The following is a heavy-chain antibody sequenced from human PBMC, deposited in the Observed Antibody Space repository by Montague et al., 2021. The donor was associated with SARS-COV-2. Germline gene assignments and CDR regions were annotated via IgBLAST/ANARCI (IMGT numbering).Heavy chain of an antibody. J-gene: IGHJ4*02. CDR3: ARDHGSGWFTFDY. D-gene: IGHD6-19*01. Sequence: SLRLSCAASGFTVSSNYMSGVRQAPGKGLEWVSVIYSGGSTYYADSVEGRFTISRHNSKNTLYLQMNSLRAEDTAVYYCARDHGSGWFTFDYWGQGTLVTVSS. CDR1: GFTVSSNY. CDR2: IYSGGST. V-gene: IGHV3-53*04.